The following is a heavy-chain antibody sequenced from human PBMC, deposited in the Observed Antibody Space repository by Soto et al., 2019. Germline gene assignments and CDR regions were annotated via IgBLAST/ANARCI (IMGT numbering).Heavy chain of an antibody. CDR3: ARYKSNYYYGMDV. Sequence: PSETLSLTCTVSGGSISSSSYYWGWIRQPPGKGLEWIGSIYYSGSTYYNPSLKSRVTISEDTSKNQFSLKLSSVTAADTAVYYCARYKSNYYYGMDVWGQGTTVTVSS. D-gene: IGHD1-20*01. J-gene: IGHJ6*02. CDR2: IYYSGST. V-gene: IGHV4-39*07. CDR1: GGSISSSSYY.